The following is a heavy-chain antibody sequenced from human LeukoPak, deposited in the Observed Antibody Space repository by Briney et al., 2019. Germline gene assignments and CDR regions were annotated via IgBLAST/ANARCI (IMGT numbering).Heavy chain of an antibody. CDR3: ARPEVAGVLDAFDI. CDR2: IYYSGST. CDR1: GGSISSSSYY. J-gene: IGHJ3*02. D-gene: IGHD6-19*01. V-gene: IGHV4-39*07. Sequence: SETLSLTCTVSGGSISSSSYYWGWIRQPPGKGLEWIGSIYYSGSTYYNPSLKSRVTISVDTSKNQFSLKLSSVTAADTAVYYCARPEVAGVLDAFDIWGQGTMVTVSS.